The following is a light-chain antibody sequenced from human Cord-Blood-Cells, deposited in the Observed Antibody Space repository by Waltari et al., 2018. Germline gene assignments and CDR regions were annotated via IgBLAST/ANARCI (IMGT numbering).Light chain of an antibody. V-gene: IGLV2-23*01. CDR1: SSDVGCYNL. Sequence: QSALTQPASVSGSPGQSITISCTGTSSDVGCYNLVSWYQQHPGKAPKLMIYEGSKRPSGVSNRFSGSKSGNTASLTISGLQAEDEADYYCCSYAGSYVFGTGTKVTVL. CDR2: EGS. J-gene: IGLJ1*01. CDR3: CSYAGSYV.